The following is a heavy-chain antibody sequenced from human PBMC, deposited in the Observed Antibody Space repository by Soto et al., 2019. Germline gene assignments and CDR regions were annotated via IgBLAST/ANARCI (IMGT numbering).Heavy chain of an antibody. V-gene: IGHV3-9*01. J-gene: IGHJ4*02. Sequence: GGSLRISCAASGFTFDDYAMHWVRQAPGKGLEWVSGISWNSGTIAYADSVEGRFTISRDNAKNSLYLQMNSLRAEDTALYYCAKDIAARPPYYCDYWGQGTLVTVSS. CDR3: AKDIAARPPYYCDY. CDR1: GFTFDDYA. CDR2: ISWNSGTI. D-gene: IGHD6-6*01.